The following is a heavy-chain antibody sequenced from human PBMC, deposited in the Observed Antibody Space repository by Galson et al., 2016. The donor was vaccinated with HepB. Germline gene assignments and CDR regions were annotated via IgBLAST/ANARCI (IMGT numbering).Heavy chain of an antibody. V-gene: IGHV4-4*02. CDR2: IYHNGNT. D-gene: IGHD5-18*01. J-gene: IGHJ5*02. CDR1: GGSINTNNW. CDR3: ARGGYCASGACNNWFDP. Sequence: SETLSLTCGVSGGSINTNNWWSWVRQTPGKGLEWIGEIYHNGNTNFNPSLESRVSISLDKSKNQFSLKLRSVTAADTAVYYCARGGYCASGACNNWFDPWGQGTLVTVSS.